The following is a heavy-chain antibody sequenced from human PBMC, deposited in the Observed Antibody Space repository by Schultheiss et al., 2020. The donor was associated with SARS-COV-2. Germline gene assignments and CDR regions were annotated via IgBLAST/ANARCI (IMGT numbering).Heavy chain of an antibody. V-gene: IGHV1-18*01. J-gene: IGHJ4*02. D-gene: IGHD2-8*01. Sequence: ASVKVSCKASGYTFTSYGISWVRQAPGQGLEWMGWISAYNGNTNYAQKFQGRVTMTRDTSFSTAYMELSRLSSDDTAVYYCARDPGVTNEGSYYFDYWGQGNLVTVSS. CDR3: ARDPGVTNEGSYYFDY. CDR1: GYTFTSYG. CDR2: ISAYNGNT.